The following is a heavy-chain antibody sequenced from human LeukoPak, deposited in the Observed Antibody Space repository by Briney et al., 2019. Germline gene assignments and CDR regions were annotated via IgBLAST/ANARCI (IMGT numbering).Heavy chain of an antibody. CDR1: GGSISSSSYY. J-gene: IGHJ4*02. CDR2: IYYSGST. D-gene: IGHD4-17*01. V-gene: IGHV4-61*01. CDR3: ARYWVSYGDYFDY. Sequence: SETLSLTCTVSGGSISSSSYYWSWIRQPPGKGLEWIGYIYYSGSTNYNPSLKSRVTISVDTSKNQFSLKLSSVTAADTAVYYCARYWVSYGDYFDYWGQGTLVTVSS.